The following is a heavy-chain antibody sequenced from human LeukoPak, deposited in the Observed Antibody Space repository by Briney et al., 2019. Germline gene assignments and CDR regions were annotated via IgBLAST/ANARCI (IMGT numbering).Heavy chain of an antibody. CDR3: ARRGRLWFGELLYETGTEYHFDY. Sequence: PSETLSLTCAVSGYSISSGYYWGWIRQPPGKGLEWIGSIYHSGSTYYNPSLKSRVTISVDTSKNQFSLKLSSVTAADTAVYYCARRGRLWFGELLYETGTEYHFDYWGQGTLVTVSS. D-gene: IGHD3-10*01. V-gene: IGHV4-38-2*01. CDR1: GYSISSGYY. CDR2: IYHSGST. J-gene: IGHJ4*02.